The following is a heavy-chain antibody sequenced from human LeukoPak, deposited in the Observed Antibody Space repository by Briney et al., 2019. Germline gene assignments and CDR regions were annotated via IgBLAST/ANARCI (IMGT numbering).Heavy chain of an antibody. CDR3: ATSGKMVFYYYMDV. CDR1: GGTFSSYA. CDR2: MIPIFGTT. J-gene: IGHJ6*03. D-gene: IGHD2-8*01. V-gene: IGHV1-69*05. Sequence: ASVKVSCKASGGTFSSYAISWVRQAPGQGLEWMGGMIPIFGTTNYAQKSQGRVTIATDDSTSTAYMELSSLRSEDTAAYYCATSGKMVFYYYMDVWGEGTTVTVSS.